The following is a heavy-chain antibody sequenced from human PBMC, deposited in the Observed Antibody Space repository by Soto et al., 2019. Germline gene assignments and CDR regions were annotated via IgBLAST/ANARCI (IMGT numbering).Heavy chain of an antibody. CDR1: GFTFTSHG. CDR2: IWYDGSNK. CDR3: ARGLTVAYYYYGMHV. J-gene: IGHJ6*02. D-gene: IGHD3-9*01. Sequence: GGSLRLSCAASGFTFTSHGMHWVRQAPGKGLEWVEIIWYDGSNKHYADSVKGRFTISRDNSNNTLYLQMNSLRAEGTAVYYWARGLTVAYYYYGMHVWGQGTTVTVS. V-gene: IGHV3-33*01.